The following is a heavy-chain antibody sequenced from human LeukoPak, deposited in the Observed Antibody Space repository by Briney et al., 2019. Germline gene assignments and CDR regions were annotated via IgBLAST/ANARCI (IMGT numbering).Heavy chain of an antibody. CDR1: GGSISSSSYY. J-gene: IGHJ4*02. Sequence: SETLSLTCTVSGGSISSSSYYWGWIRQPPGKGLEWIGSIYYSGSTYYNPSLKSRVTISVDTSKNQFSLKLSSVTAADTAVYYCARGVGPLALWGQGTLVTVSS. D-gene: IGHD1-26*01. CDR2: IYYSGST. CDR3: ARGVGPLAL. V-gene: IGHV4-39*07.